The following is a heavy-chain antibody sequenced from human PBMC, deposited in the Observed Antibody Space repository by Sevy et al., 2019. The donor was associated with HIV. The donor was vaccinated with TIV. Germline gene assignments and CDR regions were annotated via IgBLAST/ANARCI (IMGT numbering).Heavy chain of an antibody. Sequence: GGSLRLSCAASGFTFSSYGMHWVRQAPGKGLEWVAFIRYDGSNKYYADSVKGRFTISRDNSKNTLYLQMNSLGAEDTAVYYRAKDQATVVTPYYYYGMDVWGQGTTVTVSS. V-gene: IGHV3-30*02. CDR1: GFTFSSYG. CDR2: IRYDGSNK. D-gene: IGHD4-17*01. J-gene: IGHJ6*02. CDR3: AKDQATVVTPYYYYGMDV.